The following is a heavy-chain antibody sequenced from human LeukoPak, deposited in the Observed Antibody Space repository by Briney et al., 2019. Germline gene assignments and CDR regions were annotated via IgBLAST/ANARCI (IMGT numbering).Heavy chain of an antibody. D-gene: IGHD2-2*01. CDR3: VSTVVVPAAYLDY. V-gene: IGHV4-4*02. CDR2: IYHSGST. J-gene: IGHJ4*02. Sequence: SGTLSLTCGVSGGSISSSNWWSWVRQPPGKGLEWIGEIYHSGSTNYNPSLKSRVTISVDKSKNQFSLKLSSVTAADTAVYYCVSTVVVPAAYLDYWGQGTLVTVSS. CDR1: GGSISSSNW.